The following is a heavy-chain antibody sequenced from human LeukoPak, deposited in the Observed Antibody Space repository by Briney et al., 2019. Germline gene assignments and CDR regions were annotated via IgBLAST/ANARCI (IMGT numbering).Heavy chain of an antibody. D-gene: IGHD1-26*01. CDR1: GGSISYFY. CDR2: IYTSGST. CDR3: ARVRGSSGSYEYYHYMDV. J-gene: IGHJ6*03. V-gene: IGHV4-4*07. Sequence: PSETLSLTCTVSGGSISYFYWSWIRQPAGKGLEWIGRIYTSGSTNYNPSLKSRVTMSVDTSKKRFSLKLSSVTAADTAVYYCARVRGSSGSYEYYHYMDVWGKGTTVTISS.